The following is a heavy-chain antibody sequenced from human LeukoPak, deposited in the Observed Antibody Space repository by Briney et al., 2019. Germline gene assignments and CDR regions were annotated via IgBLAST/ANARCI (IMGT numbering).Heavy chain of an antibody. V-gene: IGHV3-49*03. CDR3: TREYYDSSGYYHPESAFDV. Sequence: GRSLRLTCTASGFTLGDYAMSWFRQAPGKGLEWVGFIRSKAYGGTTEYAASVKGRFTISRDDSKSIAYLQINSLKTEDTAVYYCTREYYDSSGYYHPESAFDVGGQATMVTVSS. D-gene: IGHD3-22*01. CDR2: IRSKAYGGTT. J-gene: IGHJ3*01. CDR1: GFTLGDYA.